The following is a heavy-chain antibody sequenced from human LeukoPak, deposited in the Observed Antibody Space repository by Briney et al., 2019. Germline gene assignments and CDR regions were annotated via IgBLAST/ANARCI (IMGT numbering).Heavy chain of an antibody. J-gene: IGHJ6*02. CDR1: GFTLNTYW. Sequence: GGSLRLSCAASGFTLNTYWMNWVRQAPGKGLVWVSRINSDGSSLTYADSVKGRFTVSRDNAKNTLYLQMNSLRAEDTAVYYCTRDLRMDYYYVDYYYYGMDAWGQGTTVTVSS. CDR3: TRDLRMDYYYVDYYYYGMDA. D-gene: IGHD3-10*02. V-gene: IGHV3-74*03. CDR2: INSDGSSL.